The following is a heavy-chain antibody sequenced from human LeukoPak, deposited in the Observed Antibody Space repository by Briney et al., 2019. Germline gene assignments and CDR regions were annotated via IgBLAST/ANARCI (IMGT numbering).Heavy chain of an antibody. Sequence: SVKVSCKASGGTFSSYAISWVRQAPGQGLEWMGRIIPIFGIANYAQKFQGRVTITADKSTSTAYMELSSLRSEDTAVYYCARGFEDGDYVGPRWFDPWGQGTLVTVSS. V-gene: IGHV1-69*04. CDR3: ARGFEDGDYVGPRWFDP. CDR1: GGTFSSYA. J-gene: IGHJ5*02. CDR2: IIPIFGIA. D-gene: IGHD4-17*01.